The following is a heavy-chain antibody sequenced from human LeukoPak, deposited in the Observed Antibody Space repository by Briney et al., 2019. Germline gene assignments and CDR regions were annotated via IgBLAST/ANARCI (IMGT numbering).Heavy chain of an antibody. V-gene: IGHV1-69*06. CDR1: GGTFSSYA. CDR3: ARHLYSSGRYYYYYYMDV. CDR2: IIPIFGTA. J-gene: IGHJ6*03. Sequence: SVKVSCKASGGTFSSYAISWVRQAPGQGLEWMGGIIPIFGTANYAQKFQGRVTITADKSTSTAYMELSSLRSEDTAVYYCARHLYSSGRYYYYYYMDVWGKGTTVTVSS. D-gene: IGHD6-19*01.